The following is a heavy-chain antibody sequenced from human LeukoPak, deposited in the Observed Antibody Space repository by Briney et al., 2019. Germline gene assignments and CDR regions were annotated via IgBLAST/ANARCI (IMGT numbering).Heavy chain of an antibody. CDR1: RGSISSGGYY. J-gene: IGHJ4*02. CDR3: ARSQVPGRTKLYYFDY. D-gene: IGHD1-7*01. Sequence: PSQTLSLTCTVSRGSISSGGYYWSWIRQHPGKGLEWIGYIYYSGNTYYNPSLKSRVTISVDTSKNQFSLKLSSVTAADTAVYYCARSQVPGRTKLYYFDYWGQGTLVTVSS. CDR2: IYYSGNT. V-gene: IGHV4-31*03.